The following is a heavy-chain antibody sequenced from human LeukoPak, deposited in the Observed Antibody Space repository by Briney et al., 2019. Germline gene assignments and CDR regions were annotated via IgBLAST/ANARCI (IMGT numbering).Heavy chain of an antibody. CDR3: ARYPYAVWFGGDY. J-gene: IGHJ4*02. CDR1: GLTVSSNS. CDR2: IYSDNT. Sequence: GGSLRLSCTVSGLTVSSNSMSWVRQAPGKGLEWVSFIYSDNTHYSDSVKGRFTISRDNSKNTLYLQMNSLRAEDTAVYYCARYPYAVWFGGDYWGQGTLVTVSS. D-gene: IGHD3-10*01. V-gene: IGHV3-53*01.